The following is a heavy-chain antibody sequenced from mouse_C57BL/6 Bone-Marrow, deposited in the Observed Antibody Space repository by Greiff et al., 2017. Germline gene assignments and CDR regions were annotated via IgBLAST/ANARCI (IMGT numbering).Heavy chain of an antibody. V-gene: IGHV1-74*01. Sequence: QVQLQQPGAELVKPGASVKVSCKASGYTFTSYWMPWVKQRPGQGLEWIGRIHPSASDTNYNQKFKVKATLTVDKSSSTAYMQLSSLTSYDSAVYYCAIEITTVPWFAYWGQGTLVTVSA. CDR2: IHPSASDT. CDR1: GYTFTSYW. J-gene: IGHJ3*01. D-gene: IGHD1-1*01. CDR3: AIEITTVPWFAY.